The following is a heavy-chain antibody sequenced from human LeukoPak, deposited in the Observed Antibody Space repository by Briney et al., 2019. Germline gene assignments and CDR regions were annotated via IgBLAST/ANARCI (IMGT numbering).Heavy chain of an antibody. D-gene: IGHD3-10*01. CDR1: GCSISRSNW. Sequence: SETLSLTCAVSGCSISRSNWWSGVRQPPGKGLGWGGEIYHSRSTNYKPSLKSRVTISVDKSNNQFSLKLSSVTAADTAVYYCAISYYYGSGSYYYAPLNAFDIWGQGTMVTASS. V-gene: IGHV4-4*02. J-gene: IGHJ3*02. CDR2: IYHSRST. CDR3: AISYYYGSGSYYYAPLNAFDI.